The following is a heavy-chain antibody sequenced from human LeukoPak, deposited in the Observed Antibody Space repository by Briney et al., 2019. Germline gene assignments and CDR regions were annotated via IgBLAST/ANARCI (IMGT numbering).Heavy chain of an antibody. CDR2: ISSSSSTI. CDR1: GFPFSDYY. J-gene: IGHJ3*01. CDR3: ARESRVHDAFDV. D-gene: IGHD1-1*01. Sequence: SLRLSCAASGFPFSDYYMSWIRQAPGKGLAWASYISSSSSTIYYADSVKGRFTISRDNAKNSLYLQMNSLRAEDMAVYFCARESRVHDAFDVWGQGTMVTVSS. V-gene: IGHV3-11*04.